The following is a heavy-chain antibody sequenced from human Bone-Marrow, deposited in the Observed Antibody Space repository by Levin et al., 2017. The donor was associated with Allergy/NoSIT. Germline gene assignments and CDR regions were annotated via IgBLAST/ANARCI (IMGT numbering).Heavy chain of an antibody. CDR2: ISGTGDKT. Sequence: SCAASGFTFTDFGMTWVRRAPGKGLEWVAGISGTGDKTYYAGSVRGRFTISRDDSKNTLYLQMDRLTADDAAVYYCAKDGLGSCLDYWGQGTLVTVSS. CDR3: AKDGLGSCLDY. V-gene: IGHV3-23*01. CDR1: GFTFTDFG. J-gene: IGHJ4*02. D-gene: IGHD1-26*01.